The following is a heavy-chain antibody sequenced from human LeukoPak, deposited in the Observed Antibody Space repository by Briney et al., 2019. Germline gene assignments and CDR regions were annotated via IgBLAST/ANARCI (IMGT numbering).Heavy chain of an antibody. CDR3: ATGSVPESTADILTGYYAYYYYGMDV. J-gene: IGHJ6*02. CDR1: GYTLTELS. Sequence: AASVNVSCKVSGYTLTELSMHWVRQAPGKGLEWMGGFDPEDGETIYAQKFQGRVTMTEDTSTDTAYMELSSLRSEDTAVYYCATGSVPESTADILTGYYAYYYYGMDVWGQGTTVTVSS. CDR2: FDPEDGET. V-gene: IGHV1-24*01. D-gene: IGHD3-9*01.